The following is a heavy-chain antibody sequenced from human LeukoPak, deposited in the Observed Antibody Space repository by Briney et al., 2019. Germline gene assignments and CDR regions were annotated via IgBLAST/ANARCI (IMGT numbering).Heavy chain of an antibody. D-gene: IGHD2-15*01. V-gene: IGHV3-9*01. CDR2: ISWNSGSM. Sequence: GGSLRLSCVASGFTFDDYAMHWVRQAPGKGLEWVSGISWNSGSMGYADSVKGRFTISRGSAKNSLYLQMNSLRAEDTALYYCAKEADSGAFDIWGQGTMVTVSS. CDR1: GFTFDDYA. J-gene: IGHJ3*02. CDR3: AKEADSGAFDI.